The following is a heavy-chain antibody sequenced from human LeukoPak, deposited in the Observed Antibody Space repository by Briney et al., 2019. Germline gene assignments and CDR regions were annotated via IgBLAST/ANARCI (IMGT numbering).Heavy chain of an antibody. D-gene: IGHD2-8*01. CDR3: ARTINGRAPFDY. J-gene: IGHJ4*02. CDR1: GFTVSTNY. Sequence: PGGSLRLSCAASGFTVSTNYMSWVRQAPGKGLEWVSVIYSGDNTYYADSVKGRFTISRDNAKNSLYLQMNSLRAEDTAVYYCARTINGRAPFDYWGQGTLVTVSS. CDR2: IYSGDNT. V-gene: IGHV3-66*01.